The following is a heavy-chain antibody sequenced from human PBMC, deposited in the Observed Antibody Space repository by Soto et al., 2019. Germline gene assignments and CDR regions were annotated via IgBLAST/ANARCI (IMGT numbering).Heavy chain of an antibody. V-gene: IGHV3-49*03. CDR3: TSAEQWLVSHFDY. CDR2: IRSKAYGGTT. D-gene: IGHD6-19*01. CDR1: GFTFGDYA. Sequence: GGSLRLSCTASGFTFGDYAMSWFRQAPGKGLEWVGFIRSKAYGGTTEYAASVKGRFTISRDDSKSIAYPQMNSLKTEDTAVYYCTSAEQWLVSHFDYWGQGTLVTVSS. J-gene: IGHJ4*02.